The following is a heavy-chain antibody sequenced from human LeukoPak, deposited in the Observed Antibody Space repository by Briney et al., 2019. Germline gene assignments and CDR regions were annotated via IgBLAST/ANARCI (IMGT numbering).Heavy chain of an antibody. CDR3: ARAGSFWHYVY. J-gene: IGHJ4*02. CDR2: IKQDGSEK. V-gene: IGHV3-7*01. CDR1: GFTFSGFW. D-gene: IGHD1-7*01. Sequence: GGSLRLSCAASGFTFSGFWMSWVRQTPGKGLEWVANIKQDGSEKYYVDSVKGRFTISRDNAKNSLSLQMNGLRVEDTAVYYCARAGSFWHYVYWGQGTLVTVSS.